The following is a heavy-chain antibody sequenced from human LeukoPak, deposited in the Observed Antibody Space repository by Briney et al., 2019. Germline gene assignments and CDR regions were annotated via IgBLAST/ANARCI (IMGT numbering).Heavy chain of an antibody. J-gene: IGHJ4*02. V-gene: IGHV3-7*01. CDR3: ARDVTYYYGSGAIDY. D-gene: IGHD3-10*01. CDR2: IKQDGSEK. Sequence: GGSLRLSCAASGFTFSSYWMSWVRQAPGKGLEWVANIKQDGSEKYYVDSVKGRFTISRDNAKNSLYLQMNSLRAEDTAVYYCARDVTYYYGSGAIDYWGQGTLVTVSS. CDR1: GFTFSSYW.